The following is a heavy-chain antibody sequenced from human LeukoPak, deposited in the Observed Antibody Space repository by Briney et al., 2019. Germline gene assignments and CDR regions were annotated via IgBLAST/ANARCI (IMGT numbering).Heavy chain of an antibody. CDR2: IKQDGSEK. D-gene: IGHD2-15*01. CDR1: GFTFSSYW. J-gene: IGHJ4*02. Sequence: GGSLRLACAASGFTFSSYWMSWVRQAPGKGLEWVANIKQDGSEKYYVDSVKGRFTISRDNAKNSLYLQMNSLRAEDTAVYYCARDQGFNCSGGSCDYDYFDYWGQGTLVTVSS. V-gene: IGHV3-7*01. CDR3: ARDQGFNCSGGSCDYDYFDY.